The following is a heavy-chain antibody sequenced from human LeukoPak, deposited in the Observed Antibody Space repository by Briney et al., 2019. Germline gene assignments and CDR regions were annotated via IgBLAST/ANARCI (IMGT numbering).Heavy chain of an antibody. V-gene: IGHV4-59*08. CDR3: ARTLRYFDY. CDR2: IYYSGST. D-gene: IGHD3-9*01. Sequence: SETLSLTCTVSGGSISGYYWSWIRQPPGKGLEWIGYIYYSGSTNYSPSLNSRVTISVDTSKNQFSLKLSSVTAADTAVYYCARTLRYFDYWGQGTLVTVSS. J-gene: IGHJ4*02. CDR1: GGSISGYY.